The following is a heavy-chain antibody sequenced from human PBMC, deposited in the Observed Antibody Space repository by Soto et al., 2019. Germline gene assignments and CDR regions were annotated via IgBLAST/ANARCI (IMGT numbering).Heavy chain of an antibody. J-gene: IGHJ4*02. CDR3: ARDDSSSWFEAVDY. V-gene: IGHV3-7*01. CDR2: IKQDGSEK. CDR1: GFTFSSYW. D-gene: IGHD6-13*01. Sequence: PGGSLRLSCAASGFTFSSYWMSWVRQAPGKGLEWVANIKQDGSEKYYVDSVKGRFTISRDNAKNSLYLQMNSLRAEDTAVYYCARDDSSSWFEAVDYWGQGTLVTVSS.